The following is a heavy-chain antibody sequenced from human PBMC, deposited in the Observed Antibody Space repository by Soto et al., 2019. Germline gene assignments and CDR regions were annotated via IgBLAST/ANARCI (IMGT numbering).Heavy chain of an antibody. D-gene: IGHD5-12*01. CDR1: GGSVSSGTHY. CDR2: VYFSGST. V-gene: IGHV4-61*01. Sequence: SETLSLTCSVSGGSVSSGTHYWSWIRQPPGRGLEWIASVYFSGSTNYNPSLHSRVTTSIDASKNQLSLRLSSVTAADTAVYYCARDRKRGFTGYDFDYWGQGALVTVSS. CDR3: ARDRKRGFTGYDFDY. J-gene: IGHJ4*02.